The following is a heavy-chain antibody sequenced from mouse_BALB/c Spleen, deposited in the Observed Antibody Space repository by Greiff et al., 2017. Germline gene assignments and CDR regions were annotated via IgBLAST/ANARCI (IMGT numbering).Heavy chain of an antibody. D-gene: IGHD3-1*01. V-gene: IGHV14-3*02. CDR2: IDPANGNT. J-gene: IGHJ4*01. Sequence: EVQLQQSGAELVKPGASVKLSCTASGFNIKDTYMHWVKQRPEQGLEWIGRIDPANGNTKYDPKFQGKATITADTSSNTAYLQLSSLTSEDTAVYYCAREARAAYYYAMDYWGQGTSVTVSS. CDR3: AREARAAYYYAMDY. CDR1: GFNIKDTY.